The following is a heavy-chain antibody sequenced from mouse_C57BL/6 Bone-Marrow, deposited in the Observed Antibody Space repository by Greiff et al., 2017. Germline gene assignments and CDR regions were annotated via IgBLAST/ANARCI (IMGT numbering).Heavy chain of an antibody. CDR2: ISSGGSYT. Sequence: EVMLVESGGDLVKPGGSLKLSCAASGFTFSSYGMSWVRQTPDKRLEWVATISSGGSYTYSPDSVKGRFTISRDNAKNTLYLQMSSLKSEDTAMYYCARHALRYYYAMDYWGQGTSVTVSS. D-gene: IGHD1-1*01. V-gene: IGHV5-6*01. CDR3: ARHALRYYYAMDY. CDR1: GFTFSSYG. J-gene: IGHJ4*01.